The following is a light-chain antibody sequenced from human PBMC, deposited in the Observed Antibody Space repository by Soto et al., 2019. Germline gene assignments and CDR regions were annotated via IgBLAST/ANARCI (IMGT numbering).Light chain of an antibody. CDR1: QSVSYL. Sequence: EIVLTQSPATLSLSPGERATLSCRASQSVSYLLAWYQQKPGQAPRLLIYDASKRVTGTPARFSGSGSGTDFTLTISSLEPEDFAVYYCQQRSNRPQTFGQGTKVDIK. V-gene: IGKV3-11*01. J-gene: IGKJ1*01. CDR3: QQRSNRPQT. CDR2: DAS.